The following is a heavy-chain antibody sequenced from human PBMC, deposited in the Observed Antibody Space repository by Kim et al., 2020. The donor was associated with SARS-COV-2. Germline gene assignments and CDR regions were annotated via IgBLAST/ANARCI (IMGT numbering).Heavy chain of an antibody. J-gene: IGHJ5*02. CDR3: ARDPDRSSGRWFGP. V-gene: IGHV3-23*01. D-gene: IGHD6-19*01. Sequence: GGSLRLSCAASGFTLDTYAMHWVRQAPGKGLEWVSGMTGSGSTYYADSVKGRFTISRDTSKSTLYLQMNSLTAEDTAVYYCARDPDRSSGRWFGPWGQGTLVTVSS. CDR1: GFTLDTYA. CDR2: MTGSGST.